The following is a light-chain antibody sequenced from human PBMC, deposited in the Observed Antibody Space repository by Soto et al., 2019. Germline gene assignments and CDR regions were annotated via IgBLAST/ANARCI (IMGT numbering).Light chain of an antibody. Sequence: DIQMTQSPSSLSASVGDRVTITCRASQSIANYLNWYQQRPGKAPKLLIYGASTLHSGVPSNFSGSGSGTDYTLTISGLQLEDFATYYCLQDYNYPWTFGQGTKVDIK. J-gene: IGKJ1*01. V-gene: IGKV1-39*01. CDR1: QSIANY. CDR2: GAS. CDR3: LQDYNYPWT.